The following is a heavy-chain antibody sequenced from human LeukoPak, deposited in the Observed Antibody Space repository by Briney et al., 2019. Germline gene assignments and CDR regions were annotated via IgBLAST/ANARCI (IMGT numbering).Heavy chain of an antibody. CDR3: ARDSFAGYDSRGYSSYDY. V-gene: IGHV3-21*01. CDR1: GFSFSDYS. Sequence: GGSLRLSCAASGFSFSDYSMKWVRQAQGKGLEWVSFISSYSTYIYYADSLKGRFTISRDNAKNSLYLQMNSLRAEDTAVYYCARDSFAGYDSRGYSSYDYWGQGTLVTVSS. CDR2: ISSYSTYI. J-gene: IGHJ4*02. D-gene: IGHD3-22*01.